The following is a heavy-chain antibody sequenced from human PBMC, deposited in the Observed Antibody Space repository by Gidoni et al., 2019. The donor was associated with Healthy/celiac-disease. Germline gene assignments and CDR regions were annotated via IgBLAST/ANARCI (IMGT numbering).Heavy chain of an antibody. V-gene: IGHV4-39*01. Sequence: QLQLQASRPGLVTPSETLSLTCTVSGCSISSSSYYRGRIRQPPGPRREWIGSIYYSGSTYYNPSLKSRVTISVDTSKNQFSVKLSSVTAADTAVYYCARHTRGLGGVIPDGYYYDSSGYPDGGWFDPWGQGTLVTVSS. D-gene: IGHD3-22*01. CDR1: GCSISSSSYY. CDR2: IYYSGST. CDR3: ARHTRGLGGVIPDGYYYDSSGYPDGGWFDP. J-gene: IGHJ5*02.